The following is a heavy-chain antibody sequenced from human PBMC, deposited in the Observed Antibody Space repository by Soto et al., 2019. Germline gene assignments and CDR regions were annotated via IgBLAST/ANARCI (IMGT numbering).Heavy chain of an antibody. CDR1: GYTFTSYA. Sequence: ASVKVSCKASGYTFTSYAMNWVRQAPGQRLEWMGWINAGNGNTKYAQKLQGRVTITTDTSTSTAYMELRSLRSDDTAVYYCARALGYSGYAGMDVWGQGTTVTVSS. CDR2: INAGNGNT. D-gene: IGHD5-12*01. V-gene: IGHV1-3*01. CDR3: ARALGYSGYAGMDV. J-gene: IGHJ6*02.